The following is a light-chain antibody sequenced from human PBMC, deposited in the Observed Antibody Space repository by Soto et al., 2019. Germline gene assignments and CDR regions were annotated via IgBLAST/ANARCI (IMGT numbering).Light chain of an antibody. Sequence: QSVLTQPASVSGSPRQSITISCTGASSDVGGYTYVSWYQQHPGKAPKLMIYEVNNRPPGVSHRFSGSKSGNTASLTISGLQAEDEADYYCSSYTRSSTLYVFGTGTKATVL. CDR2: EVN. V-gene: IGLV2-14*01. J-gene: IGLJ1*01. CDR3: SSYTRSSTLYV. CDR1: SSDVGGYTY.